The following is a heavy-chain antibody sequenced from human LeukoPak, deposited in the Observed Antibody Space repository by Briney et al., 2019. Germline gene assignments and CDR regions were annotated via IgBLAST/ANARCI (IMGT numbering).Heavy chain of an antibody. Sequence: PTGGSLRLSCAASGFTVSSNYMSWVRQAPGKGLEWVSVIYSGGSTYYADSVKGRFTISRDNSKNTLYLQMNSLRAEDTAVYYCAGIAAAGLGFYYYMDVWGKGTTVTISS. CDR2: IYSGGST. D-gene: IGHD6-13*01. CDR3: AGIAAAGLGFYYYMDV. V-gene: IGHV3-66*01. CDR1: GFTVSSNY. J-gene: IGHJ6*03.